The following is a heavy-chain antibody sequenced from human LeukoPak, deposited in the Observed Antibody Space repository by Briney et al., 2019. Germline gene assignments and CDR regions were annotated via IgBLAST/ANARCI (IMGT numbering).Heavy chain of an antibody. CDR2: IYPGDSDT. Sequence: GESLKISCKGSGYSFTSYWIGWVRQMPGKGLEWMGIIYPGDSDTRYSPSFQGQVTFSADKSISTAYLQWSSLKASDTAMYYCARRVYSSGWYWFDPWAREPWSPSPQ. D-gene: IGHD6-19*01. J-gene: IGHJ5*02. CDR3: ARRVYSSGWYWFDP. CDR1: GYSFTSYW. V-gene: IGHV5-51*01.